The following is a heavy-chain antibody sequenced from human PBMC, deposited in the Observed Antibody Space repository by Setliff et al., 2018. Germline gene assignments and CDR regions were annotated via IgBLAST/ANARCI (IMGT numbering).Heavy chain of an antibody. J-gene: IGHJ4*02. CDR2: IDPSGNT. CDR3: ARHWDFCGGDCPHNSIDY. Sequence: SSETLSLTCTVSGGSISSGSNYWSWIRQPAGRGLEWIGHIDPSGNTNYHPSLKSRVTISGDTSKNQFSVQLSSVTAADTAVYYCARHWDFCGGDCPHNSIDYWGQGTLVTVSS. CDR1: GGSISSGSNY. V-gene: IGHV4-61*09. D-gene: IGHD2-21*02.